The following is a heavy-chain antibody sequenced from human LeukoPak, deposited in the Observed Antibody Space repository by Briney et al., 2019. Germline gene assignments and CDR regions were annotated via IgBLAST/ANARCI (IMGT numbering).Heavy chain of an antibody. CDR3: ASSYDSRWFDP. CDR1: GGSISSYY. V-gene: IGHV4-59*12. J-gene: IGHJ5*02. D-gene: IGHD3-22*01. Sequence: SETLSLTCTVSGGSISSYYWSWIRQPPGKGLEWIGYIYYSGSTNYNPSLKSRVTISVDTSKNQFSLKLGSLTAADTAVYYCASSYDSRWFDPWGQGTLVTVSS. CDR2: IYYSGST.